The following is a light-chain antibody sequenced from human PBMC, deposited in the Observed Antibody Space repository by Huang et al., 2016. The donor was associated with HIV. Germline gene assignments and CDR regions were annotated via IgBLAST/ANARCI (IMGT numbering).Light chain of an antibody. Sequence: EIMLTQSPATLSVSPGERATLSCRASQSISTNLAWYQQNPGLAPRLLIYSASTRATCLPARFSGSGSGTEFTLTISSLQSEDFAVYYCQQGETFGQGTKLEIK. CDR3: QQGET. J-gene: IGKJ2*01. V-gene: IGKV3-15*01. CDR1: QSISTN. CDR2: SAS.